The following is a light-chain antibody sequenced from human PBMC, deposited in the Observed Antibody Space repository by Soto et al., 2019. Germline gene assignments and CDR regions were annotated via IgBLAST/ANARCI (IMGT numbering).Light chain of an antibody. CDR2: KAS. J-gene: IGKJ1*01. V-gene: IGKV1-5*03. CDR3: QQYSTYWT. CDR1: QSISSW. Sequence: DIQMTQSPSTLSASVGDRVTITCRASQSISSWLAWYQQKPGKAPKLLIYKASSLESGVPSRFSGSGSGTEFTLTISSLQPDEFATYYCQQYSTYWTFGQGTKVEFK.